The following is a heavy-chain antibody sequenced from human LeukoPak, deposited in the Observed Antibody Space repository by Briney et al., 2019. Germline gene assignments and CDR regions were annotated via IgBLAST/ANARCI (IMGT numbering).Heavy chain of an antibody. J-gene: IGHJ4*02. CDR1: GGSISSYY. CDR2: IYYSGST. D-gene: IGHD6-13*01. Sequence: PSETLSLTCTVSGGSISSYYWSWIRQPPGKGLEWIGYIYYSGSTNYNPSLKSRVTISVDTSKNQFSLKLSSVTAADTAVYYCARLAAAVTYWGQGTLVTVSS. V-gene: IGHV4-59*01. CDR3: ARLAAAVTY.